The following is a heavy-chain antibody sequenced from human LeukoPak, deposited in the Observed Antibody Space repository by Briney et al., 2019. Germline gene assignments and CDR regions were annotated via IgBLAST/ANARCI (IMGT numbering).Heavy chain of an antibody. CDR1: GFTFSSSV. D-gene: IGHD2-15*01. J-gene: IGHJ4*02. V-gene: IGHV3-23*01. CDR2: ISNNGGYT. Sequence: GGSLRLSCAASGFTFSSSVMSWVRQAPGKGLEWVSAISNNGGYTYYADSVQGRFTISRDNSKSTLCLQMNSLRAEDTAVYYCAKQLGYCSDGSCYFPYWGQGTLVTVSS. CDR3: AKQLGYCSDGSCYFPY.